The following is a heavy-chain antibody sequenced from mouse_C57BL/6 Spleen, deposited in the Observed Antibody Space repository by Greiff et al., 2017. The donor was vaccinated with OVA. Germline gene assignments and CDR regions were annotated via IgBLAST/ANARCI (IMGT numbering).Heavy chain of an antibody. Sequence: VQLQQPGAELVMPGASVKLSCKASGYTFTSYWMHWVKQRPGQGLEWIGEIDPSDSYTNYNQKFKGKSTLTVDKSSSTAYMQLSSLTSEDSAVYYCATGGLNYFDYWGQGTTLTVSS. CDR2: IDPSDSYT. V-gene: IGHV1-69*01. D-gene: IGHD2-4*01. J-gene: IGHJ2*01. CDR1: GYTFTSYW. CDR3: ATGGLNYFDY.